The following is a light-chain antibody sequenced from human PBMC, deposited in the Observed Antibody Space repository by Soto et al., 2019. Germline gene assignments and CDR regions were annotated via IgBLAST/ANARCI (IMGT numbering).Light chain of an antibody. CDR3: AAWDDSLDGVV. CDR1: DSDIGSNR. V-gene: IGLV1-44*01. J-gene: IGLJ3*02. Sequence: QSVLTQPPSASGTPGQRVTISCSGSDSDIGSNRVNWYQQLPGTAPKLLIYNNNQRPSGVPDRFSGSKSGTSASLAISGLQSDDEADHYCAAWDDSLDGVVFGGGTKLTVL. CDR2: NNN.